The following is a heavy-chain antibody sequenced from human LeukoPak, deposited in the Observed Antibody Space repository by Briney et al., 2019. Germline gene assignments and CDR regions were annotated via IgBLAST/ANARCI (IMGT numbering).Heavy chain of an antibody. CDR3: ARALTYYDFLTGYYTFPYFDY. J-gene: IGHJ4*02. Sequence: SETLSLTCAVSVGSISSYYWSWIRQPPGKGREWIGYVYYSGSTNYNPSLKSRVTISVDTSKNQFSLKLSSVTAADTAVYYCARALTYYDFLTGYYTFPYFDYWGQGTLVTVSS. V-gene: IGHV4-59*01. CDR1: VGSISSYY. D-gene: IGHD3-9*01. CDR2: VYYSGST.